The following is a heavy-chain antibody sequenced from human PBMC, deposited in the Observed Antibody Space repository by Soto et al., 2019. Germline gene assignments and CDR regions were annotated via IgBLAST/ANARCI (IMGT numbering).Heavy chain of an antibody. V-gene: IGHV4-39*01. D-gene: IGHD3-22*01. Sequence: PSETLSLTCTVSGGSISSSSYYWGWIRQPPGKGLEWIGSLYYSGGTYYNPSLKSRVTISVDTSKNQFSLKLSSVTAADTAVYYCVGSGYSPFDYWGQGTLVTVSS. CDR2: LYYSGGT. CDR1: GGSISSSSYY. J-gene: IGHJ4*02. CDR3: VGSGYSPFDY.